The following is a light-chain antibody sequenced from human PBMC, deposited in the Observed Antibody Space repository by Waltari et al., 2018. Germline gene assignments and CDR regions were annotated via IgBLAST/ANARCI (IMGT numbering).Light chain of an antibody. CDR1: SADVGGYNL. J-gene: IGLJ2*01. V-gene: IGLV2-23*02. Sequence: QSALTQPASVSGSPGQSITITCTGTSADVGGYNLVPWYQHHPGQAPRLLIYEVNERPSGIPSRFSGSKSGNTASLTISGLQIEDEADYYCCSYGGVNTLGVLFGGGSKLTV. CDR2: EVN. CDR3: CSYGGVNTLGVL.